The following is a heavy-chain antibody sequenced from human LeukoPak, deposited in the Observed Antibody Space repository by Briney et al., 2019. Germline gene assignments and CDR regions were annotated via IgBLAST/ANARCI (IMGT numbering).Heavy chain of an antibody. Sequence: GGSLRLSCAASGFTFNRFWMHWVRHAPGKGLVWVSRIISDGSSTNYADSVKGRFTISRDNAKNTLYLQMNSLRAEDTALYYCAREDVDITVATSGAFDIWGQGTMVTVSS. V-gene: IGHV3-74*01. CDR1: GFTFNRFW. J-gene: IGHJ3*02. CDR3: AREDVDITVATSGAFDI. CDR2: IISDGSST. D-gene: IGHD6-19*01.